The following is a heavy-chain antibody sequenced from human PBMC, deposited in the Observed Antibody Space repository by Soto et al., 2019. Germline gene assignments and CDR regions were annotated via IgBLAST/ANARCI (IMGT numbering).Heavy chain of an antibody. D-gene: IGHD3-16*02. CDR1: GYTFTSYY. CDR2: INPSGGST. V-gene: IGHV1-46*01. CDR3: ARGSWTGTTLGELSS. J-gene: IGHJ5*02. Sequence: ASVKVSCKASGYTFTSYYMHWVRQAPGQGLEWMGIINPSGGSTSYAQKFQGRVTMTRDTSTSTVYMELSSLRSEDTAVYYCARGSWTGTTLGELSSWGQGTLVTVSS.